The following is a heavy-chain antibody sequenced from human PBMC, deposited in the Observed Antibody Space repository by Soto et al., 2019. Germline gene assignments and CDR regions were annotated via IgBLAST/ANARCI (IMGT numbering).Heavy chain of an antibody. CDR3: AGEMAAIQDLHH. CDR2: INTGGTYK. J-gene: IGHJ1*01. Sequence: EVQLVESGGGLVKPGGSLRVSCAASGFSFSTYNMNWVRQAPEKGLEWVSSINTGGTYKFYADSVKGRFTISRDNAKNSLFLQMNNLRAEDTAVYFCAGEMAAIQDLHHWGQGTLVTVSS. V-gene: IGHV3-21*01. CDR1: GFSFSTYN. D-gene: IGHD6-19*01.